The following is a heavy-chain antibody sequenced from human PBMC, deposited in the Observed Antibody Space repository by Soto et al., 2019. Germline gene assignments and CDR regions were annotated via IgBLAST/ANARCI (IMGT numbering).Heavy chain of an antibody. Sequence: QVQLVESGGGVVQSGESLRLSCAASGFTFSTYAMHWVRRAPGKGLEWVAFISYDGSNVYYADSVRGRFTISRENSKNTLYVQMNSLRPEDTAIYYCAKDQSTGEIDYWGQGTLVTVCS. CDR3: AKDQSTGEIDY. V-gene: IGHV3-30*18. D-gene: IGHD3-10*01. CDR1: GFTFSTYA. CDR2: ISYDGSNV. J-gene: IGHJ4*02.